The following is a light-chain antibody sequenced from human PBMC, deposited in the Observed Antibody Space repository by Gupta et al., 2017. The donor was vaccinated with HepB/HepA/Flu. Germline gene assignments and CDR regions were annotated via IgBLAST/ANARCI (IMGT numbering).Light chain of an antibody. J-gene: IGLJ1*01. CDR2: TSN. Sequence: SVLTQPPSASGTPGQRVTISCSGSSSNIGSNTVNWYQQLPGTAPKLLIYTSNHRPSGVPDRFSGSKSGTSASLAISGLQSDDEADYYCAAWDDSLNGYVFGTGTKVSVL. CDR3: AAWDDSLNGYV. CDR1: SSNIGSNT. V-gene: IGLV1-44*01.